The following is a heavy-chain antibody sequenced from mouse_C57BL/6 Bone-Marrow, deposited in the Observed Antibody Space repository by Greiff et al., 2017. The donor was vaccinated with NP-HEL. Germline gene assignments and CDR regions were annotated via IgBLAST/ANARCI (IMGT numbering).Heavy chain of an antibody. D-gene: IGHD6-2*01. J-gene: IGHJ1*03. Sequence: VQLQQSGAELAKPGASVKLSCKASGYTFTSYWMHWVKQRPGQGLEWIGYINPSSGYTKYNQKFKDKATLTADESTSTAYMQLSSLTYEDSAVYYCARNLLSIYWYFDVWGTGTTVTVSS. V-gene: IGHV1-7*01. CDR2: INPSSGYT. CDR1: GYTFTSYW. CDR3: ARNLLSIYWYFDV.